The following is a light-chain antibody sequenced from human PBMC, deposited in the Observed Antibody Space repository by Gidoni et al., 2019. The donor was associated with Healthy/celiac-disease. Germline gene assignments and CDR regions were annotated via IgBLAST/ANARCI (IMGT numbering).Light chain of an antibody. CDR3: QQYGSSPPVYT. J-gene: IGKJ2*01. CDR1: QSVSCSY. Sequence: EIVLTQSPGTLSLSPGERATLSCRASQSVSCSYLAWYQQKPGQAPRLLIYGASSRATGIPDRFSGSGSGTDFTLTISRLEPEDFAVYYCQQYGSSPPVYTFGQGTKLEIK. CDR2: GAS. V-gene: IGKV3-20*01.